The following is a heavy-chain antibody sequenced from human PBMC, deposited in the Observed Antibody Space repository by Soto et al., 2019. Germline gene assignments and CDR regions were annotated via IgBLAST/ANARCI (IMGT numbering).Heavy chain of an antibody. D-gene: IGHD6-13*01. CDR2: IYYSGST. J-gene: IGHJ3*02. V-gene: IGHV4-31*03. Sequence: QVQLQESGPGLVKPSQTLSLTCTVSGGSISSGGYYWSWIRQHPGKGLEWIGYIYYSGSTYYNRSLKSRVTISVDTSKNQFSLKLSSVTAADTAVYYCARDKYSSSWYDAFDIWGQGTMVTVSS. CDR3: ARDKYSSSWYDAFDI. CDR1: GGSISSGGYY.